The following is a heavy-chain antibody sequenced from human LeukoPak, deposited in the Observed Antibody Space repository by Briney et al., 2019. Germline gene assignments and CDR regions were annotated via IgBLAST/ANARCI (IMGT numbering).Heavy chain of an antibody. CDR1: GGTFSSYA. D-gene: IGHD2-2*01. Sequence: GASVKVSCKASGGTFSSYAISWVRQAPGQGLEWMGGIIPMFGTANYAQKFQGRVTITADESTSTAYMELSSLRSEDTAVYYCARSSRKDIVVVPTPVFDYWGQGTLVTVSS. CDR2: IIPMFGTA. V-gene: IGHV1-69*13. CDR3: ARSSRKDIVVVPTPVFDY. J-gene: IGHJ4*02.